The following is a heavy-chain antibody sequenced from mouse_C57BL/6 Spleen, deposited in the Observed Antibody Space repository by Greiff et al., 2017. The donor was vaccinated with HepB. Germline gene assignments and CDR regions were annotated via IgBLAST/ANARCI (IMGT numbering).Heavy chain of an antibody. CDR3: AREANDYGSPFAMDY. CDR2: IHPNSGST. CDR1: GYTFTSYW. J-gene: IGHJ4*01. D-gene: IGHD1-1*01. Sequence: QVQLQQPGAELVKPGASVKLSCKASGYTFTSYWMHWVKQRPGQGLEWIGMIHPNSGSTNYNEKFKSKATLTVDKSSSTAYMQLSSLTSEDSAVYYCAREANDYGSPFAMDYWGQGTSVTVSS. V-gene: IGHV1-64*01.